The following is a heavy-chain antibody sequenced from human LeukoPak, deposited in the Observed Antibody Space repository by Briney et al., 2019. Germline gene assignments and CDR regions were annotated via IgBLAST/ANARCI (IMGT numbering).Heavy chain of an antibody. CDR1: GFTFSDYY. Sequence: GGSLRLSCAASGFTFSDYYMSWIRQAPGKGLVWVSRVNSDGSSTSYADSVKGRFTISRDNAKNTLYLQMNGLRAEDTAVYYCARAARSSDQSDYWGQGTLVTVSS. CDR3: ARAARSSDQSDY. J-gene: IGHJ4*02. D-gene: IGHD6-19*01. V-gene: IGHV3-74*01. CDR2: VNSDGSST.